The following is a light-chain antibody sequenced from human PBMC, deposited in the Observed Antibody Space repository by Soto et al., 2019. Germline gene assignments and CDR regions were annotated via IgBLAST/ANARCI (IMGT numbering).Light chain of an antibody. Sequence: EIVLTQSPGTLSLSPGERATLSCRASQSVSSSFLAWYQQKPGQAPRLLIYGASSRATGIPDRCSGSGSGAHFTLTISRLEPEDFAVYYCQQYGSSPPWTFGQGTKVEIK. V-gene: IGKV3-20*01. CDR2: GAS. CDR1: QSVSSSF. J-gene: IGKJ1*01. CDR3: QQYGSSPPWT.